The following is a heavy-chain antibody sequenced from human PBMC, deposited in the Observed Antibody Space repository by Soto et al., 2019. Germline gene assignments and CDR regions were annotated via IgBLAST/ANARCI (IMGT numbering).Heavy chain of an antibody. CDR2: INAGNGNT. Sequence: QVQLVQSGAEVKKPGASVKVSCKASGYTFTSYAMHWVRQAPGQRLEWMGWINAGNGNTKYSQKLQGRVTITRDTSASTAYMELSSLRSEDTAVYYCAREGYSYLSYYFDYWGQGTLVTVSS. J-gene: IGHJ4*02. V-gene: IGHV1-3*01. D-gene: IGHD5-18*01. CDR1: GYTFTSYA. CDR3: AREGYSYLSYYFDY.